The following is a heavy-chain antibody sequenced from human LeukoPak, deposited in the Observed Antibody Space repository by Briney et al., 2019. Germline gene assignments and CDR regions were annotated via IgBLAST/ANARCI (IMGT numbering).Heavy chain of an antibody. V-gene: IGHV3-66*01. CDR2: IYSGGNT. CDR1: GFTVGSNY. CDR3: ARDMTTETTGDY. D-gene: IGHD4-17*01. Sequence: GGSLRLSCAASGFTVGSNYLTWVRKAPGKGLEWVSVIYSGGNTYYADSVKGRFTNSRDNSKNTLYLQMNSLRAEDTAVYYCARDMTTETTGDYWGQGTLVTVSS. J-gene: IGHJ4*02.